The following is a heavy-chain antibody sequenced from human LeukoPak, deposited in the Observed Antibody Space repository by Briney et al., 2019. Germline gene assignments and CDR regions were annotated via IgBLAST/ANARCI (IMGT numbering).Heavy chain of an antibody. Sequence: SETLSLTCAVYGGSFSGYSWNWIRQPPGKGLEWIGYIYYSGSTYYNPSLKSRVTISVDTSKNQFSLKLSSVTAADTAVYYCGRDLSVTTGNNWFDPWGQGTLVTVSS. CDR1: GGSFSGYS. J-gene: IGHJ5*02. CDR2: IYYSGST. V-gene: IGHV4-30-4*08. CDR3: GRDLSVTTGNNWFDP. D-gene: IGHD4-17*01.